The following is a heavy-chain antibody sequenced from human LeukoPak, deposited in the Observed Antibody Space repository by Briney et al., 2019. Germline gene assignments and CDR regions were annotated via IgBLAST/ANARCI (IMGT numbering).Heavy chain of an antibody. J-gene: IGHJ4*02. CDR1: GGSISSYY. Sequence: PSETLSLTCTVSGGSISSYYWSWIRQPPGKGLEWIGYVYNSGSTHYNPSLKSRVAISVDTSKNQFSLKLSSVTAADTAVYYCARCRDAYVFDYWGQGTLATVSS. CDR3: ARCRDAYVFDY. D-gene: IGHD5-24*01. CDR2: VYNSGST. V-gene: IGHV4-59*08.